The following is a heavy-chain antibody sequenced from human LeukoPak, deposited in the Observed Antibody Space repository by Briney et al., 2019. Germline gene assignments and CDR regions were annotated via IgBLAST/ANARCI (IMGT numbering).Heavy chain of an antibody. V-gene: IGHV3-30*18. CDR1: GFTFSSYG. Sequence: PGRSLRLSCAASGFTFSSYGMHWVRQAPGKGLEWVAVISYDGSNKYYADSVKGRFTISRDNSKNKLYLKMNSLRAEDTAVYYCAKYSGGVRGAIYPPDYWGQGTLVTVSS. D-gene: IGHD3-10*01. CDR3: AKYSGGVRGAIYPPDY. CDR2: ISYDGSNK. J-gene: IGHJ4*02.